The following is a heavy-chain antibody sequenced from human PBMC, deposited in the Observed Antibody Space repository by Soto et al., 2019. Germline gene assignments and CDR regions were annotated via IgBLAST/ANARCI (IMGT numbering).Heavy chain of an antibody. J-gene: IGHJ5*02. CDR3: ARNERYYYGSGSGPFDP. CDR2: IYYSGST. CDR1: GGSISSGGYY. V-gene: IGHV4-31*03. D-gene: IGHD3-10*01. Sequence: SETLSLTCTVSGGSISSGGYYWSWIRQHPGKGLEWIGYIYYSGSTYYSPSLKSRVTISVDTSKNQFSLKLSSVTAADTAVYYCARNERYYYGSGSGPFDPWGQGTLVTVSS.